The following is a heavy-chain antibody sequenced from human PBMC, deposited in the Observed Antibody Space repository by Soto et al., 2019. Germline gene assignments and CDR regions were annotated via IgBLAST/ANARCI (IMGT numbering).Heavy chain of an antibody. CDR1: GFTFSHYD. J-gene: IGHJ4*01. V-gene: IGHV3-30-3*01. Sequence: ESGGGVVPPGRSLRVSCAASGFTFSHYDMHWVRQAPGKGLVWVADVSCDGGKQFYADSVEGRFTSSRGSSKRTLYLHMDNMRDEDTAVYYCARELVYYYDKSGEYRYDYWGPGPRVNVSS. CDR2: VSCDGGKQ. D-gene: IGHD3-22*01. CDR3: ARELVYYYDKSGEYRYDY.